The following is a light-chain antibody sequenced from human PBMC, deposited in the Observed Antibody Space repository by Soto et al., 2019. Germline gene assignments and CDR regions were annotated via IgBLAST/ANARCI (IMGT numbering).Light chain of an antibody. Sequence: QSALTQPASVSGSPGQSITISCTGTNSDVGRYNLVSWYQHHPGKAPKLMIYEVSKRPSGVPDRFSGSKSGNTASLTVSGLQAEDEADYFCSSHGGGNNWGVFGGGTKLTVL. CDR1: NSDVGRYNL. J-gene: IGLJ3*02. CDR3: SSHGGGNNWGV. CDR2: EVS. V-gene: IGLV2-8*01.